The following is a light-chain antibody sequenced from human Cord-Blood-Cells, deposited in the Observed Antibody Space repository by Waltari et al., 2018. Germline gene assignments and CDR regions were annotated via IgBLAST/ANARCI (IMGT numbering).Light chain of an antibody. CDR1: SSHVGRYNT. V-gene: IGLV2-23*01. CDR3: CSYAGSTV. Sequence: QSALTQPASVSGSPGQSITTSCTGTSSHVGRYNTVSWYQQHPGKAPKLMIYEGSKRPSGVSNRFSGSKSGNTASLTISGLQAEDEADYYCCSYAGSTVFGGGTKLTVL. J-gene: IGLJ2*01. CDR2: EGS.